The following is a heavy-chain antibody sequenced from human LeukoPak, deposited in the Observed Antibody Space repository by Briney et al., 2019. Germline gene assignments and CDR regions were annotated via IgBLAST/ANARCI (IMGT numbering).Heavy chain of an antibody. D-gene: IGHD6-13*01. CDR2: IYSGGST. J-gene: IGHJ6*03. CDR1: GFTFSRYS. Sequence: GGSLRLSCAASGFTFSRYSMNWVRQAPGKGLEWVSVIYSGGSTYYADSVKGRFTISRDNSKNTLYLQMNSLRAEDTAVYYCATQYSSSWYARFYYYYMDVWGKGTTVTISS. CDR3: ATQYSSSWYARFYYYYMDV. V-gene: IGHV3-53*01.